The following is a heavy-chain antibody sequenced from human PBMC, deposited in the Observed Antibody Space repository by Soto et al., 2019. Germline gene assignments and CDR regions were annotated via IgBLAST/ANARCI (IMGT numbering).Heavy chain of an antibody. D-gene: IGHD5-18*01. CDR2: ISSSSSTI. CDR1: GFTFSSYS. V-gene: IGHV3-48*02. J-gene: IGHJ3*02. Sequence: GGSLRLSCAASGFTFSSYSMNWVRQAPGKGLEWVSYISSSSSTIYYADSVKGRFTISRDNAKNSLYLQMNSLRDEDTAVYYCARGKQLCPTNDAFDIWGQGTMVTVSS. CDR3: ARGKQLCPTNDAFDI.